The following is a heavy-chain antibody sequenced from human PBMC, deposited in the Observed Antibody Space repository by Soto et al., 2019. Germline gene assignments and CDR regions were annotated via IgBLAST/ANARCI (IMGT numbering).Heavy chain of an antibody. J-gene: IGHJ5*02. CDR2: IYFTGNT. Sequence: SETLSLTCTVSGGSITSSSHFWGWVRQPPGKGLEWIVTIYFTGNTYYTPSLNSRLTMCIDTSKNEFSLRLNSVTAADTAVDYCAGQTFTIAAASYGRSNWFDPWGPGTLVTVSS. CDR3: AGQTFTIAAASYGRSNWFDP. D-gene: IGHD6-25*01. CDR1: GGSITSSSHF. V-gene: IGHV4-39*01.